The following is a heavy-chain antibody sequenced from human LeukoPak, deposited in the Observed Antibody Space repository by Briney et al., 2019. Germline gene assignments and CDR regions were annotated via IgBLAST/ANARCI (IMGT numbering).Heavy chain of an antibody. CDR1: GASISSGNDY. V-gene: IGHV4-61*02. J-gene: IGHJ5*02. CDR2: VYTGGST. Sequence: SETLSLTCTVSGASISSGNDYWSWIRQPAGKGLEWIGRVYTGGSTNHTPSLKSRVTLSVDTSKNQFSLKLRSVTAADTAVYYCARERRGLQRNWFDPWGQGTLVTVSS. CDR3: ARERRGLQRNWFDP. D-gene: IGHD2-21*01.